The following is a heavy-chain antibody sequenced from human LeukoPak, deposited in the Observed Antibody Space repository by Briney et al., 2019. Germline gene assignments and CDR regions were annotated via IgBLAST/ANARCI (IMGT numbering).Heavy chain of an antibody. J-gene: IGHJ4*02. CDR1: GFTFSSYC. D-gene: IGHD5-18*01. Sequence: GSLRLSCAASGFTFSSYCMSWVRQAPGKGLEWVANIKQDGSEKYYVDSVKRRFTISRDNAKNSLYLQMNSLRAEDTAVYYCASQLWSKSFNYWGQGTLVTVSS. CDR3: ASQLWSKSFNY. V-gene: IGHV3-7*01. CDR2: IKQDGSEK.